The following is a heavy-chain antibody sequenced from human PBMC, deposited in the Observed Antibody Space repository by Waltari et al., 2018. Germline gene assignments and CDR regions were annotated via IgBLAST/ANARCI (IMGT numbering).Heavy chain of an antibody. CDR3: TTQNTFWSWSY. V-gene: IGHV3-49*04. Sequence: EVQLVESGGGLTQPGRSLRLSCTTSGLVFSSFSISWVRQGPGKGLEVGGFIRSKAYVGKPKYAASVRDRFTMSRDDSKSIAYLEMNSLKTEDTAMYFCTTQNTFWSWSYWGRGTLVTVSS. CDR2: IRSKAYVGKP. J-gene: IGHJ4*02. D-gene: IGHD3-3*01. CDR1: GLVFSSFS.